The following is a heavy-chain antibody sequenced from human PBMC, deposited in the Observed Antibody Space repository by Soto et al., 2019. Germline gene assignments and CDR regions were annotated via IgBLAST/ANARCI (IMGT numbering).Heavy chain of an antibody. J-gene: IGHJ4*02. V-gene: IGHV3-33*01. CDR2: IWHDGKNK. CDR3: ARDPGQDEAMDY. CDR1: GFTFSNFG. Sequence: QVQVVESGGGVVQPGRSLRLSCAASGFTFSNFGMHWVRQAPGKGLEWVAVIWHDGKNKYYADSAEGRFTISRDNSKNTLYMQLNSLRAEDTAAYYCARDPGQDEAMDYWGQGTLVTVSS.